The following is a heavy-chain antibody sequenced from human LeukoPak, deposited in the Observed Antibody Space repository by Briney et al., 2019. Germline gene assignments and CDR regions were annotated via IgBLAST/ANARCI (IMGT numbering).Heavy chain of an antibody. V-gene: IGHV4-59*01. J-gene: IGHJ4*02. D-gene: IGHD3-10*01. CDR2: IYYSGTT. CDR3: ARVLRPMASQYDFDY. Sequence: SETLSLTCTVSGASINTYYWSWIRQPPGKGLAWIGYIYYSGTTSYIPSLKTRVTISIDTSKNQFSLKLSSVTAADTDVYYCARVLRPMASQYDFDYWGQGTLVTVSS. CDR1: GASINTYY.